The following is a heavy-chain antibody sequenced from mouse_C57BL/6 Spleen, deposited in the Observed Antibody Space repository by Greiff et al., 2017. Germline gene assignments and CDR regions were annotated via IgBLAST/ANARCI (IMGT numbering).Heavy chain of an antibody. Sequence: EVQLVESGGDLVKPGGSLKLSCAASGFTFSSYGMSWVRQTPDKRLEWVATISSGGSYTYYPDSVKGRFTISRDNAKNTLYLQMSSLKSEDTAMYYCARREISYYYAMDYWGQGTSVTVSS. D-gene: IGHD6-2*01. CDR3: ARREISYYYAMDY. J-gene: IGHJ4*01. CDR1: GFTFSSYG. V-gene: IGHV5-6*01. CDR2: ISSGGSYT.